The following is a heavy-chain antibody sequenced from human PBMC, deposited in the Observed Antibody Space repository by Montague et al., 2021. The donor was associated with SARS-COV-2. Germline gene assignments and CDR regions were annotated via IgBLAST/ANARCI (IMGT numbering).Heavy chain of an antibody. CDR2: IYDSGSA. CDR1: VGSISNYY. D-gene: IGHD3-16*01. J-gene: IGHJ3*02. CDR3: ARTWRFGQSYGLDI. Sequence: SETLSLTCTVSVGSISNYYWTWIRQPPGKGLEWIGYIYDSGSANYNPSLKSRSTISVDTSNNQFSLRLSSVTAADTAVYYCARTWRFGQSYGLDIWGQGTMVTVSS. V-gene: IGHV4-59*01.